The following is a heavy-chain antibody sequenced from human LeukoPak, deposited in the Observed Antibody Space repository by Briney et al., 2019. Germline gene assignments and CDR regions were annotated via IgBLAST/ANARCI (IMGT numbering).Heavy chain of an antibody. CDR3: ARDPEQVDTAMVNMDV. Sequence: GSLRLSCAASGFTFSSYSMNWVRQAPGKGLEWVSSISCSSSYIYYADSVKGRFTISRDNAKNSLYLQMNSLRAEDTAVYYCARDPEQVDTAMVNMDVWGKGTTVTVSS. D-gene: IGHD5-18*01. CDR1: GFTFSSYS. J-gene: IGHJ6*04. CDR2: ISCSSSYI. V-gene: IGHV3-21*01.